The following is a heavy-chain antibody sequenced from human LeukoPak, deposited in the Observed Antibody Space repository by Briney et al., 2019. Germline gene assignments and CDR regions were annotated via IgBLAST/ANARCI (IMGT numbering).Heavy chain of an antibody. J-gene: IGHJ4*02. CDR1: GGSISSYY. CDR2: IYYSGST. D-gene: IGHD2-15*01. CDR3: ARARGIVVVVAATGFDY. Sequence: SETLSLTCTVSGGSISSYYWSWIRQPPGKGLEWIGYIYYSGSTNYNPSLKSRVTISVDTSKNQFSLKLSSVTAADTAVYYCARARGIVVVVAATGFDYWGQGTLVTVSS. V-gene: IGHV4-59*12.